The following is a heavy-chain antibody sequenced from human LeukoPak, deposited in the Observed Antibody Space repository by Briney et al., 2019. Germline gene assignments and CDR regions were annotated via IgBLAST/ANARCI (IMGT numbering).Heavy chain of an antibody. CDR3: ARAPLNCSSTSCYYYYYMDV. Sequence: SETLSLTCTVSGGSISRGGYYWSWIRQHPGKGLEWIGYIYYSGSTYYNPSLKSRVTISVDTSKNQFSLKLSSVTAADTAVYYCARAPLNCSSTSCYYYYYMDVWGKGTTVTVSS. V-gene: IGHV4-31*03. CDR2: IYYSGST. J-gene: IGHJ6*03. D-gene: IGHD2-2*01. CDR1: GGSISRGGYY.